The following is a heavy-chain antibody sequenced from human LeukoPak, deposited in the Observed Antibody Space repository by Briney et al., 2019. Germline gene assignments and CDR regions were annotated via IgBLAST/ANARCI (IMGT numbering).Heavy chain of an antibody. D-gene: IGHD6-19*01. V-gene: IGHV3-30*02. CDR2: IRYDGSNK. CDR1: GFTFSSYG. J-gene: IGHJ4*02. Sequence: GGSLRLSCAASGFTFSSYGMHWVRQAPGKGLEWVAFIRYDGSNKYYADSVEGRFTISRDNSKNTLYLQMNSLRAEDTAVYYCAKACTSAYSSGWPCFDYWGQGTLVTVSS. CDR3: AKACTSAYSSGWPCFDY.